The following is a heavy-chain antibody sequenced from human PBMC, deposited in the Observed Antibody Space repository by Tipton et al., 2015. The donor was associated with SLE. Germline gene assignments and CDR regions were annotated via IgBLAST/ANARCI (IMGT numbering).Heavy chain of an antibody. Sequence: SLRFSCAASGFTFSNHWMNWVRQAPGKGREWGANIKQEGSEKYYVDSVKGRFTISRDNAKNSLYLQMNSLRVEDTAVYYCARDLGGYDWGYYFDYWGQGTLVTVSS. V-gene: IGHV3-7*01. CDR1: GFTFSNHW. D-gene: IGHD5-12*01. CDR3: ARDLGGYDWGYYFDY. CDR2: IKQEGSEK. J-gene: IGHJ4*02.